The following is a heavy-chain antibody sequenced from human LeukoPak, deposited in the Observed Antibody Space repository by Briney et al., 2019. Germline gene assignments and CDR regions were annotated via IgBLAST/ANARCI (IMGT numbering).Heavy chain of an antibody. CDR1: GYTFTNYY. J-gene: IGHJ6*02. CDR2: INPSGGST. CDR3: AREIGMGAFDYYYYGMDV. V-gene: IGHV1-46*01. D-gene: IGHD3-16*01. Sequence: ASVKVSCKASGYTFTNYYMHWVRQAPGQGLEWMGIINPSGGSTSYAQKFQGRVTMTRDTSTSTVYMELSSLRSEDTVVYYCAREIGMGAFDYYYYGMDVWGQGTTVTVSS.